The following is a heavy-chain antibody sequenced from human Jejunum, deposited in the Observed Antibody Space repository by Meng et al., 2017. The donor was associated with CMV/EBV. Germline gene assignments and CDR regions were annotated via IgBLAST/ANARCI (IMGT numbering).Heavy chain of an antibody. CDR3: ARDRRYCSDTSCYRDFFFDY. CDR1: TNYS. J-gene: IGHJ4*02. Sequence: TNYSMNWVRQAPGQVLEWMGWINANTGNPTYAQGFTGRYVFSLDPSVSTAYLQISSLKAEDTAVYYCARDRRYCSDTSCYRDFFFDYWGQGTLVTVSS. D-gene: IGHD2-2*01. CDR2: INANTGNP. V-gene: IGHV7-4-1*02.